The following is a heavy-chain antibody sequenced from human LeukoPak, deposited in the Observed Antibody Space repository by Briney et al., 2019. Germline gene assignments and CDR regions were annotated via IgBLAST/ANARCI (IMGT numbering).Heavy chain of an antibody. D-gene: IGHD1-14*01. CDR3: ARDRNSLMALDY. J-gene: IGHJ4*02. CDR2: IYYSGST. Sequence: SETLSLTCTVSGGSISSGGYYWSWIRQHPGKGLEWIGYIYYSGSTYYNPSLKSRVTISVDTSKNQSSLKLSSVTAADTAVYYCARDRNSLMALDYWGQGTLVTVSS. CDR1: GGSISSGGYY. V-gene: IGHV4-31*03.